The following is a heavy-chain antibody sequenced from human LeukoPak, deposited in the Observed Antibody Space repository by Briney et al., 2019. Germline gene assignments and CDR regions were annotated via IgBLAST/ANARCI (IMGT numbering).Heavy chain of an antibody. CDR2: ISSSSSTI. J-gene: IGHJ4*02. V-gene: IGHV3-48*01. CDR1: GFTFSSYW. D-gene: IGHD6-6*01. Sequence: GGSLRLSCAASGFTFSSYWMSWVRQAPGKGLEWISYISSSSSTIYYADSVKGRFTISRDNAKESLYMQMNSLRAEDTAVYYCAKGQQVESRFDYWGQGTLVTVSS. CDR3: AKGQQVESRFDY.